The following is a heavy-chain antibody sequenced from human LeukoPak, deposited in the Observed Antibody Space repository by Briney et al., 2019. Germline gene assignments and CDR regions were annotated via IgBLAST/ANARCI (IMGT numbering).Heavy chain of an antibody. J-gene: IGHJ4*02. V-gene: IGHV6-1*01. D-gene: IGHD1-26*01. CDR2: TYYRSKWSS. CDR1: GDMISSKRGA. Sequence: SQTLSVTCLISGDMISSKRGAWNWITQSPSGGLEWLGRTYYRSKWSSSYATSVRGRITINSDTSKNLFSLQLNSVTPEDTAMYYCARSQTGGTFDYWGQGVLVTVSS. CDR3: ARSQTGGTFDY.